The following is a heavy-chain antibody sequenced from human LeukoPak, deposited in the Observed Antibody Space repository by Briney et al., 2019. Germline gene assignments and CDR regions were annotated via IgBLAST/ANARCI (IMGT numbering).Heavy chain of an antibody. CDR1: GFTFSNYY. V-gene: IGHV3-21*01. CDR3: ARDQRGGTYSDY. CDR2: ISTSSTYK. J-gene: IGHJ4*02. Sequence: GGSLRLSCTTSGFTFSNYYMNWVRQAPGKGLEFVSSISTSSTYKYYADSVKGQFTISRDDAKNSLYLQMNSLRAEDTALYYCARDQRGGTYSDYWGQGTLVTVSS. D-gene: IGHD1-26*01.